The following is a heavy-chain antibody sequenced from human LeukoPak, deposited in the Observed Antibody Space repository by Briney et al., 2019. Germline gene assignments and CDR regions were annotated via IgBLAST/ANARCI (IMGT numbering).Heavy chain of an antibody. CDR3: TTTPLGYCTGSGCYSYFDY. V-gene: IGHV3-15*01. J-gene: IGHJ4*02. CDR1: GFTFSSYA. D-gene: IGHD2-8*02. CDR2: VKSETNGGTT. Sequence: GGSLRLSCAASGFTFSSYAMSWVRQAPGKGLEWVGRVKSETNGGTTDYAAPVKGRFTILRDDSENTLYLQMDSLKTEDTAIYYCTTTPLGYCTGSGCYSYFDYWGQGTLVTVSS.